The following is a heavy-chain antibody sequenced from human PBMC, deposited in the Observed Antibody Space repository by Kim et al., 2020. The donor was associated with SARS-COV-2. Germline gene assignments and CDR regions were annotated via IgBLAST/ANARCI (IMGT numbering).Heavy chain of an antibody. D-gene: IGHD3-16*02. CDR3: ASALGH. CDR2: YPSGRT. Sequence: YPSGRTNYTPSLQVRVTMSVDMSKNQFSLKLSSVAAADTAVYYCASALGHWGQGTLVTVSS. J-gene: IGHJ4*02. V-gene: IGHV4-4*07.